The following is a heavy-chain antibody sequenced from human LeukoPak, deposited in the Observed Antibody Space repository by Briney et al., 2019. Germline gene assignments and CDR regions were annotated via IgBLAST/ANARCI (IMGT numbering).Heavy chain of an antibody. CDR1: GFTFSSYG. D-gene: IGHD6-13*01. J-gene: IGHJ4*02. V-gene: IGHV3-30*18. Sequence: PGRSLRLSCAASGFTFSSYGMHWVRQAPGKGLEWVAVISYDGSNKYYADSVKGRFTISRDNSKNTQYLQMNSLRAEDTAVYYCAKDKAAAGIDYWGQGTLVTVSS. CDR3: AKDKAAAGIDY. CDR2: ISYDGSNK.